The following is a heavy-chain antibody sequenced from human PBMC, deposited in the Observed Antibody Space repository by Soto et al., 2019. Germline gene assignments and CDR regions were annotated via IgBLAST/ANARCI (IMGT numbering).Heavy chain of an antibody. Sequence: QVQLVQSGAEVKKPGSSVKVSCKASGGTFSSSAISWVRQAPGQGLEWMGGIIPIYGTANYAQKFQGRVTITADESTSTAYMELRSLRSEDTAVSYCARWPYCGGDCWGYFDYWGQGTLVTVSS. CDR2: IIPIYGTA. V-gene: IGHV1-69*01. J-gene: IGHJ4*02. CDR1: GGTFSSSA. CDR3: ARWPYCGGDCWGYFDY. D-gene: IGHD2-21*02.